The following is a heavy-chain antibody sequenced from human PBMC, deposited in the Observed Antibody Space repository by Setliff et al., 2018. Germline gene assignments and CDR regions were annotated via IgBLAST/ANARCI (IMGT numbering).Heavy chain of an antibody. V-gene: IGHV5-51*01. CDR2: IYPGDSDT. Sequence: PGESLTLSCKASGYIFTNYWIGWVRQMPGKGLEWMGVIYPGDSDTRYSPSFQGQVTISADKSINTAYLQWSSLKASGTAIYYCTRHEDRNKCTSSSCYRENDAFDVWGQGAMVTVS. CDR3: TRHEDRNKCTSSSCYRENDAFDV. D-gene: IGHD2-2*01. J-gene: IGHJ3*01. CDR1: GYIFTNYW.